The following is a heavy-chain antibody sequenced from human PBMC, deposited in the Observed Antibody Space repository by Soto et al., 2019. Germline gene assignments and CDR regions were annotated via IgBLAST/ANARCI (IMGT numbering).Heavy chain of an antibody. J-gene: IGHJ4*02. D-gene: IGHD5-12*01. CDR3: ARDSPIGSTYSGYDAIDS. Sequence: ASVNGACKAAGGSLSTSTVSWGRQAPGQGLEWMGRTIPLLNVADYAQDFQGRVTITADKSTSTAYMELTSLTSKDTAVYYCARDSPIGSTYSGYDAIDSWGQGTLVTVSS. CDR2: TIPLLNVA. CDR1: GGSLSTST. V-gene: IGHV1-69*04.